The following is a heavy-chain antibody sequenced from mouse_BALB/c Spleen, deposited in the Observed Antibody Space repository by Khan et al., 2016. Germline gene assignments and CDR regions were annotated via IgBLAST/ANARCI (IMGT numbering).Heavy chain of an antibody. J-gene: IGHJ3*01. Sequence: VQLQQSGAELVRPGALVKLSCKASGFNIKDCYIHWVKQRPEQGLEWIGWIDPENGNTIYGPKFQDKASITADTSSNTAYLQLSSLTSEDTAVYYCAGGYDGLAYWGPGTLVTVSA. CDR3: AGGYDGLAY. D-gene: IGHD2-2*01. V-gene: IGHV14-1*02. CDR2: IDPENGNT. CDR1: GFNIKDCY.